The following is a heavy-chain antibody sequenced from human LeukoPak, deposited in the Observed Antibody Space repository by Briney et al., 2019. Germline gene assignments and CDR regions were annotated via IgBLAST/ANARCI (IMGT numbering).Heavy chain of an antibody. J-gene: IGHJ4*02. CDR3: ARDSEYYYDSSGYSYFDY. Sequence: GGSLRLSCAASGFTFSSYAMHWVRQAPGKGLEWVAVISYDGSNKYYADSVKGRFTISRDTSKNTLYLQMNSLRAEDTAVYYSARDSEYYYDSSGYSYFDYWGQGTLVTVSS. D-gene: IGHD3-22*01. CDR2: ISYDGSNK. V-gene: IGHV3-30-3*01. CDR1: GFTFSSYA.